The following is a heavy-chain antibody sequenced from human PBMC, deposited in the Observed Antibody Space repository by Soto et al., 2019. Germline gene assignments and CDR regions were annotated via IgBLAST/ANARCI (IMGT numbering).Heavy chain of an antibody. Sequence: GGSLRLSCAASGFTFTSYAMSWFRQALGKGLEWVSAIRGSGGSTYYADSVKGRFTISRDNSKNTLYLQMNSLRAEDTAVYYWAIWSIAAADLNPYEPWGQGTLVTVSS. CDR2: IRGSGGST. CDR1: GFTFTSYA. D-gene: IGHD6-13*01. CDR3: AIWSIAAADLNPYEP. V-gene: IGHV3-23*01. J-gene: IGHJ5*02.